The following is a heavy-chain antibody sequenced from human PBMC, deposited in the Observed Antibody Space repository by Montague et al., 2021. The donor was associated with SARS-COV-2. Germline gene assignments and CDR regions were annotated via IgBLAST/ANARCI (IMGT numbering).Heavy chain of an antibody. CDR3: ARAITVRGAVNWFDP. J-gene: IGHJ5*02. Sequence: SETLSLTCIVSGGSISSHFWSWIRQPPGKGLEWIGYINYSGGTNSNPSLKSRVTVSVDTTKNQFSLKVTSVITADTAVYYCARAITVRGAVNWFDPWGQGTQVIVSS. V-gene: IGHV4-59*11. D-gene: IGHD3-10*01. CDR2: INYSGGT. CDR1: GGSISSHF.